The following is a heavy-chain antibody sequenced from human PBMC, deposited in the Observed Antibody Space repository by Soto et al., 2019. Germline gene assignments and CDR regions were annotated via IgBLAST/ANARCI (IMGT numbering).Heavy chain of an antibody. Sequence: QVQLVQSGAEVKKPGASVKVSCKASGYSFTSYYMHWVRQAPGQGLEWMGIINPSGGSTSYAQKFQGRVTMTRDTSTSTLYRELSSLRSEDTAVYYCANNYGGNSRWYFDLWGRGTLVTVSS. CDR2: INPSGGST. CDR1: GYSFTSYY. D-gene: IGHD4-17*01. J-gene: IGHJ2*01. CDR3: ANNYGGNSRWYFDL. V-gene: IGHV1-46*03.